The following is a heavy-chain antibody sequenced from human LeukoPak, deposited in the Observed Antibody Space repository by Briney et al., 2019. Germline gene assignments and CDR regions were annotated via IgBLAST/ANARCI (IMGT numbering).Heavy chain of an antibody. V-gene: IGHV3-30*02. CDR3: ANQKLSGAYLPDS. CDR2: ILFDGSNT. CDR1: RFTFSNFN. D-gene: IGHD3-10*01. J-gene: IGHJ4*02. Sequence: GGSLRLSCAASRFTFSNFNMHWVRQAPGKGLEWVAFILFDGSNTKYADSVKGRFTISRDNSKNTLYLQMNTLRNEDTAVYYCANQKLSGAYLPDSWGQGTLVTVSS.